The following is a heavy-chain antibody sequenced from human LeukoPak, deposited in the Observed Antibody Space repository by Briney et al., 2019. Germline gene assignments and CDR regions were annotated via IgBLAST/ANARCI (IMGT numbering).Heavy chain of an antibody. V-gene: IGHV3-53*01. CDR3: ARGVDH. CDR1: GFTFSSYR. CDR2: IYSGGST. D-gene: IGHD2-8*01. Sequence: GGSLRLSCAASGFTFSSYRMHWVRQAPGKGLEWVSVIYSGGSTYYADSVKGRFTISRDNSKNTLYLQMNSLRAEDTAVYYCARGVDHWGRGTLVTVSS. J-gene: IGHJ4*02.